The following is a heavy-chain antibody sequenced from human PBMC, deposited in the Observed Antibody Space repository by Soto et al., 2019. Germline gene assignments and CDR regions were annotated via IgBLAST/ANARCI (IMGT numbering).Heavy chain of an antibody. D-gene: IGHD3-22*01. Sequence: EVQLVESGGGLVQPGGSLRLSCAASGFTFSSYWMSWVRQAPGKGLEWVANIKQDGSEKYYVDSVKGRFTISRDNAKNALCLQMNSLRAEGTAGYYCARFYYDSSGYLPSPYYYYYGMDVWGQGTKVTVSS. CDR3: ARFYYDSSGYLPSPYYYYYGMDV. V-gene: IGHV3-7*04. CDR2: IKQDGSEK. CDR1: GFTFSSYW. J-gene: IGHJ6*02.